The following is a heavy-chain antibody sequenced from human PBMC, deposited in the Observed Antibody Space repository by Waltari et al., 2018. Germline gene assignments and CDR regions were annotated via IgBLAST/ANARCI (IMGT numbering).Heavy chain of an antibody. J-gene: IGHJ3*01. V-gene: IGHV3-74*03. Sequence: EVHLVESGGGLVQPGGSLRLPCAASGGTLRRSWIPWVRQSPGKGLMWVSRINNDGSSTVYADSVKGRFTISRDDAKNTVSLQMNNLSAEDTALYYCARAGLLGAFDVWGQGTMVTVSS. CDR3: ARAGLLGAFDV. D-gene: IGHD2-15*01. CDR2: INNDGSST. CDR1: GGTLRRSW.